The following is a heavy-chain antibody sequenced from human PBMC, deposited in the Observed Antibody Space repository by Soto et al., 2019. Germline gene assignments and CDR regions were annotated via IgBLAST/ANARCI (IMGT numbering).Heavy chain of an antibody. Sequence: LRLSCAASGFTFSSCALSWVRQAPGKGLEWVSAISAGSGGSTYSADSVKGRFTTSRDNSKNTLYLQMNSLRAEDTAVYYCAKEMSDYQLLPPYGMDVWGQGTTVTVSS. CDR3: AKEMSDYQLLPPYGMDV. J-gene: IGHJ6*02. D-gene: IGHD2-2*01. V-gene: IGHV3-23*01. CDR2: ISAGSGGST. CDR1: GFTFSSCA.